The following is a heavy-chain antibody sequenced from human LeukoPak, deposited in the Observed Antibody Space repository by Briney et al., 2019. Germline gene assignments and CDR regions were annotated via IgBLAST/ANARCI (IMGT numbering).Heavy chain of an antibody. CDR1: GGSISSDY. Sequence: SETLPLTCTVSGGSISSDYWNWIRQPPGKGLEWIGYIYYSGSTNYNVSLKSRVTISVDTSKKQFSLRLSSVTAADTAVYYCARGTMGATHFDYWGQGTLVTVSS. D-gene: IGHD1-26*01. V-gene: IGHV4-59*01. J-gene: IGHJ4*02. CDR2: IYYSGST. CDR3: ARGTMGATHFDY.